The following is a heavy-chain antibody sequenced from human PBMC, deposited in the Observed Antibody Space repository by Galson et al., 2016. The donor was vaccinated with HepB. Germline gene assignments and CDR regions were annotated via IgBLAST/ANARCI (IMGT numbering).Heavy chain of an antibody. V-gene: IGHV3-30*01. Sequence: DSVKGRFTISRDNSKNTLYLQMNSLRVEDTAVYYCARQDGDYNRGWFFDLWGRGTLVTVSS. CDR3: ARQDGDYNRGWFFDL. J-gene: IGHJ2*01. D-gene: IGHD4-17*01.